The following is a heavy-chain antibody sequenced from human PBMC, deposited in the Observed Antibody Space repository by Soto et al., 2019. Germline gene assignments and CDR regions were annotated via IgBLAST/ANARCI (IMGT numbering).Heavy chain of an antibody. D-gene: IGHD3-10*01. CDR3: ARHDGSGSYNRPLDY. CDR2: IYNSGSA. J-gene: IGHJ4*02. V-gene: IGHV4-30-2*01. Sequence: PSETLSLTCAVSGDSISSGGNSWSWIRQPPGKGLEWIGYIYNSGSAYYNPSLKSRVAILVDRSKNQFSLQLSSVTAADTAVYYCARHDGSGSYNRPLDYSGQGTLVTVSS. CDR1: GDSISSGGNS.